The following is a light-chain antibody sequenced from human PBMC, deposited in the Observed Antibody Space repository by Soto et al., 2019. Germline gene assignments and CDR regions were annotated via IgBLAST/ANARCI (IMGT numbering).Light chain of an antibody. J-gene: IGKJ4*01. CDR1: QSVSSNY. CDR2: GAS. Sequence: EIVLTQSPGTLSLSPGERATLSCRASQSVSSNYLAWYQQKPGQAPRLLIYGASSRATGIPDRFSGSGSGTDFTLTISSLEPEDFAVYYCQQYDRSPLTFGGGTKVEIK. CDR3: QQYDRSPLT. V-gene: IGKV3-20*01.